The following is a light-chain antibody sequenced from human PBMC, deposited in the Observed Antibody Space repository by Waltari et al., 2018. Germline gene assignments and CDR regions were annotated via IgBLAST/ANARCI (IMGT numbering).Light chain of an antibody. CDR1: SSKLGSNY. J-gene: IGLJ2*01. Sequence: QSVLTQPPSGSGTPGQRVTISCSGSSSKLGSNYVYWYQQLPGTAPRLLIYRNNQRPSGVPDRFSGSKSGTSASLAISGLRSDDEADYYCAAWDDTLSGVVFGGGTKLTVL. CDR2: RNN. V-gene: IGLV1-47*01. CDR3: AAWDDTLSGVV.